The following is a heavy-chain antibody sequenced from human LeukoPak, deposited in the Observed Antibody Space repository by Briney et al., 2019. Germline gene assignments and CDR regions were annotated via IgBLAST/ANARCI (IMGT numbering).Heavy chain of an antibody. CDR2: ISGSGGST. Sequence: PGGSLRLSCAASGFTVSSNYMSWVRQAPGKGLEWVSAISGSGGSTYYADSVKGRFTISRDNSKNTLYLQMNSLRAEDTAVYYCAKDPLVRGVSYFDYWGQGTLVTVSS. V-gene: IGHV3-23*01. CDR1: GFTVSSNY. J-gene: IGHJ4*02. CDR3: AKDPLVRGVSYFDY. D-gene: IGHD3-10*01.